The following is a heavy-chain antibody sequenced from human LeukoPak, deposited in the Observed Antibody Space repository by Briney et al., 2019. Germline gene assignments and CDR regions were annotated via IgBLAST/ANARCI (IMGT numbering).Heavy chain of an antibody. CDR3: ARILGGNHGPSFDY. V-gene: IGHV4-59*01. CDR2: IYYTGST. Sequence: SETLSLTCSVSSGFISSYYWTWIRQSPGKGLEWIGYIYYTGSTSYNPSLQSRVTISVDTSKNQFSLRLNSVTAADTAVYYCARILGGNHGPSFDYWGQGTLVTVSS. D-gene: IGHD3-10*01. CDR1: SGFISSYY. J-gene: IGHJ4*02.